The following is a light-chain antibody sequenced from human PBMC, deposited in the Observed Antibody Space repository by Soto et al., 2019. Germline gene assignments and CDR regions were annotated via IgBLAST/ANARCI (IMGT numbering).Light chain of an antibody. Sequence: QLVLTQSPSASASLGASVKLTCTLSSGHSSYAIAWHQQQPEKGPRYLMSLHSDGSHSKGDGIPYRFSGSSSGAEHYLTISSLQSEDEADYYCQTWGTGTPYVFGTGTKLTVL. CDR3: QTWGTGTPYV. J-gene: IGLJ1*01. V-gene: IGLV4-69*01. CDR2: LHSDGSH. CDR1: SGHSSYA.